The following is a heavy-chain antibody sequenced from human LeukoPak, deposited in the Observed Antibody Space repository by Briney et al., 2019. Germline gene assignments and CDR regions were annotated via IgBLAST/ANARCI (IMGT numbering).Heavy chain of an antibody. CDR3: ARADCSSSTCYLRRSWFDP. Sequence: GGSLRLSCAASGFTFSTYTMNWVRQAPGKGLEWVSSISSSGRNIYYADLVRGRFTISRDDAKNSLYLEMNSLRAEDTAVYYCARADCSSSTCYLRRSWFDPWGQGTLVTVSS. CDR2: ISSSGRNI. D-gene: IGHD2-2*01. J-gene: IGHJ5*02. CDR1: GFTFSTYT. V-gene: IGHV3-21*01.